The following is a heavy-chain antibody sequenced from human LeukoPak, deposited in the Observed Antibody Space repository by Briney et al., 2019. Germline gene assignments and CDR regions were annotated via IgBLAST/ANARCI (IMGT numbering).Heavy chain of an antibody. J-gene: IGHJ4*02. CDR1: GYTFTSYY. Sequence: GASVKVSCKASGYTFTSYYMDWVRQAPGEGLEWRGIINPSGGSTSDAQKFQGRVTMTRDTSTSTVYMELSSLRSEDTAVYYCARAAATVTLFDYWGQGTLVTVSS. CDR2: INPSGGST. D-gene: IGHD4-17*01. CDR3: ARAAATVTLFDY. V-gene: IGHV1-46*01.